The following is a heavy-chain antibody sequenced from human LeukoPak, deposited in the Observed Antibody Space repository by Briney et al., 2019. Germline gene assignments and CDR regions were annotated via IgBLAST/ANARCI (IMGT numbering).Heavy chain of an antibody. CDR1: GFTFNNAW. CDR3: AQDPSGGLIDY. V-gene: IGHV3-15*07. Sequence: GGSLRLSCVASGFTFNNAWMNWVRQAPGKGLEWVGRIKSKTDGGTTDYAAPVKGRFTISRDDSKNMLYLQMNSLKTEDTAVYYCAQDPSGGLIDYWGQGTLVTVSS. J-gene: IGHJ4*02. CDR2: IKSKTDGGTT. D-gene: IGHD6-25*01.